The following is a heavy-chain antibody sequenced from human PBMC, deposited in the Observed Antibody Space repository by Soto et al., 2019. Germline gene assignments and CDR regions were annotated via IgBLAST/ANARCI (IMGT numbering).Heavy chain of an antibody. CDR1: GGSFSKFA. D-gene: IGHD2-21*02. CDR3: ARDDATHCGDACYRYFYYGMAV. J-gene: IGHJ6*02. CDR2: IIPTLGTT. Sequence: QVQLVQSGTEVKTPGSSVKVSCKASGGSFSKFAINWVRQAPGQGLEWMGGIIPTLGTTDYAHRFQGRVTITADEATRTAYMELSGLRSEDTDVYYCARDDATHCGDACYRYFYYGMAVWGQGTTVTVSS. V-gene: IGHV1-69*01.